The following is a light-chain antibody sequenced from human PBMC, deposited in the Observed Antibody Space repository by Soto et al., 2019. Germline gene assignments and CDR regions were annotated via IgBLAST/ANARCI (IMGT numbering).Light chain of an antibody. Sequence: EIVLAQSPGTLSLSPGERATLSCRASQSVSSSYLAWYQQKPGQAPRLLIYDASNRAAGIPARFSGSGSGTDFTLTISRLEPEDFAVYYCQQFSSSPRISFGQGTRLEIK. CDR1: QSVSSSY. CDR3: QQFSSSPRIS. CDR2: DAS. J-gene: IGKJ5*01. V-gene: IGKV3-20*01.